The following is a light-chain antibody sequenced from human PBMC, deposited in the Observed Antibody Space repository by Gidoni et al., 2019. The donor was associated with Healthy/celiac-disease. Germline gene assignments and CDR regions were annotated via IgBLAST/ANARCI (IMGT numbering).Light chain of an antibody. J-gene: IGKJ2*01. CDR2: GAS. CDR3: QHYDSSPFT. CDR1: QRVNSRF. V-gene: IGKV3-20*01. Sequence: EIVLTQSPCTLSLSPGERATLSCRASQRVNSRFLAWYQQKPGQAPRLIIYGASNRATGIPDRFSGSGSGTDFTLTSSRLEHEDFAVYYCQHYDSSPFTFGQGTKLENK.